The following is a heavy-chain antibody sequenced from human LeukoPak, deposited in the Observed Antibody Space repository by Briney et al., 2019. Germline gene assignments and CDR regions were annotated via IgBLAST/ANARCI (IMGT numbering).Heavy chain of an antibody. Sequence: GESLKISCKGSGYSFTSYWIGWVRQMPGKGLEWMGIIYPGDSDTRYSPSFQGQVTISADKSISTAYLQWSSLKASDTAMYYCARLRDYVWGSYRPSYYFDYWGQGTLVTVSS. V-gene: IGHV5-51*01. CDR3: ARLRDYVWGSYRPSYYFDY. CDR1: GYSFTSYW. CDR2: IYPGDSDT. D-gene: IGHD3-16*02. J-gene: IGHJ4*02.